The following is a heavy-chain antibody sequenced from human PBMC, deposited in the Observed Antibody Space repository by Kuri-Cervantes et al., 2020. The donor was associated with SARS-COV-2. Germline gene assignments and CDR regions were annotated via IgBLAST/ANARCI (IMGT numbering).Heavy chain of an antibody. J-gene: IGHJ3*02. Sequence: GESLKISCAASGFTFSTYGIHWVRQAPGKGLEWVALISYDGINQYYADSVKGRFTISRDNSKNTLSLQMNNLRPEDTGVYYCAGFPEWELLPFDIWGQGTMVTVSS. CDR2: ISYDGINQ. CDR1: GFTFSTYG. V-gene: IGHV3-30*03. D-gene: IGHD1-26*01. CDR3: AGFPEWELLPFDI.